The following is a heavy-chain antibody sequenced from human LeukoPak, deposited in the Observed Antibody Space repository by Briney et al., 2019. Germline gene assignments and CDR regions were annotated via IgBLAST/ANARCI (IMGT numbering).Heavy chain of an antibody. Sequence: GGSLRLSCAASGFTFSSYAMSWVRQAPGKGLEWVSGISWNSGSIGYADSVKGRFTISRDNAKNSLYLQMNSLRAEDMALYYCAKAAVAGTWTLYYFDYWGRGTLVTVSS. V-gene: IGHV3-9*03. J-gene: IGHJ4*02. CDR2: ISWNSGSI. D-gene: IGHD6-19*01. CDR1: GFTFSSYA. CDR3: AKAAVAGTWTLYYFDY.